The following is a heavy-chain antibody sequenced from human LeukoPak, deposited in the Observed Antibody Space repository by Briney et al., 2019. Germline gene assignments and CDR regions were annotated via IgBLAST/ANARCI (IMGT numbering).Heavy chain of an antibody. CDR2: IFYTGST. CDR1: GGSITSGNYY. Sequence: SETLSLTCAVSGGSITSGNYYWSWIRQPPGTGLEWIGYIFYTGSTNYSPSLKSRVSISVDTFKNQFSLKLSSVTAADTAVYYCARDCSGGSCYGAFDIWGQGTMVTVSS. D-gene: IGHD2-15*01. J-gene: IGHJ3*02. CDR3: ARDCSGGSCYGAFDI. V-gene: IGHV4-30-4*01.